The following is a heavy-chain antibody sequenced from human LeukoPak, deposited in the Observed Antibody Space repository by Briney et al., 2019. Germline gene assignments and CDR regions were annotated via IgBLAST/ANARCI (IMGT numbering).Heavy chain of an antibody. CDR1: GFTFSSYW. D-gene: IGHD1-1*01. CDR2: IKQDGSEK. Sequence: PGGSLRLSCAASGFTFSSYWMSWVRQAPGKGLEWVANIKQDGSEKYYVDSVKGRFTISRDNAKKSLFLQMNSLRAEDTAVYYCARTTGTDWYFDLWGRGTLVTVSS. CDR3: ARTTGTDWYFDL. V-gene: IGHV3-7*01. J-gene: IGHJ2*01.